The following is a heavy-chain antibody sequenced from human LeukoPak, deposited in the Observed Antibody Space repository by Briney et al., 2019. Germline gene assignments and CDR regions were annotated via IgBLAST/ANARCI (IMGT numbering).Heavy chain of an antibody. D-gene: IGHD2-15*01. V-gene: IGHV3-23*01. CDR2: ISVSGNT. CDR3: AKAPVTTCSGAYCYPFDY. CDR1: GFTLSSYA. Sequence: GGSLRLSWAASGFTLSSYAMSWVRQGPGKGLEWVSAISVSGNTYHADSVKGRFTISRDSSKNTLYLQMNSLRAEDAAVYYCAKAPVTTCSGAYCYPFDYWGQGTLVTVSS. J-gene: IGHJ4*02.